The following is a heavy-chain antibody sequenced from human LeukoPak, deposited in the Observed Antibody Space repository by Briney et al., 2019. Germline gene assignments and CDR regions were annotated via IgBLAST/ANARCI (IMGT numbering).Heavy chain of an antibody. V-gene: IGHV4-59*08. CDR3: ARGSSWSYYFDY. CDR2: IYYSGST. D-gene: IGHD6-13*01. CDR1: GGSLSSYY. Sequence: SETLSLTCTVSGGSLSSYYWSWIRQPPGKGLEWIGYIYYSGSTNYNPSLKSRVTISVDTSKNQFSLKVSSVTAADTAVYYCARGSSWSYYFDYWGQGTLVTVSS. J-gene: IGHJ4*02.